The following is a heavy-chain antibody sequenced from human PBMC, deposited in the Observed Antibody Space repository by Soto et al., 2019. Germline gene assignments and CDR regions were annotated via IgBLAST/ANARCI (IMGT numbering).Heavy chain of an antibody. CDR1: GGTFSSYA. Sequence: SVKVSCKASGGTFSSYATSWVRQAPGQGLEWMGGIIPIFGTANYAQKFQGRVTITADESTSTAYMELSSLRSEDTAVYYCARGMTDYDFWSGYPVAFDIWGQGTMVTVSS. D-gene: IGHD3-3*01. CDR3: ARGMTDYDFWSGYPVAFDI. CDR2: IIPIFGTA. V-gene: IGHV1-69*13. J-gene: IGHJ3*02.